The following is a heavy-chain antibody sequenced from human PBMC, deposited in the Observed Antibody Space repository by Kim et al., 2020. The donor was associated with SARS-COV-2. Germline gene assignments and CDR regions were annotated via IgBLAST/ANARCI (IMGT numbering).Heavy chain of an antibody. CDR2: ISGSGGST. J-gene: IGHJ4*02. Sequence: GGSLRLSCAASGFTFSSYAMSWVRQAPGKGLEWVSAISGSGGSTYYADSVKGRFTISRDNSKNTLYLQMNSLRAEDTAVYYCAKYLRGSYHSTYFDYWGQGTLVTVSS. CDR1: GFTFSSYA. CDR3: AKYLRGSYHSTYFDY. V-gene: IGHV3-23*01. D-gene: IGHD1-26*01.